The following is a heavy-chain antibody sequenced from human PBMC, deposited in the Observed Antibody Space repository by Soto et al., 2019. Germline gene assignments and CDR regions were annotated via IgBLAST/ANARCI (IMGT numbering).Heavy chain of an antibody. CDR1: GFTFSSYA. CDR3: AKDAARPTPKHYSAQAWYYYYYMDV. CDR2: ISGSGGST. J-gene: IGHJ6*03. Sequence: PGGSLRLSCAASGFTFSSYAMSWVRQAPGKGLEWVSAISGSGGSTYYADSVKGRFTISRDNSKNTLYLQMSSLRAEDTAVYYCAKDAARPTPKHYSAQAWYYYYYMDVWGKGTTVTVSS. V-gene: IGHV3-23*01. D-gene: IGHD2-2*02.